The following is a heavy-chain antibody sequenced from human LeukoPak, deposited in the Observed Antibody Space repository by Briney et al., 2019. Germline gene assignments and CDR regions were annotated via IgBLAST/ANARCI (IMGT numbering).Heavy chain of an antibody. CDR1: GFTFSSYA. Sequence: PGGSLRLSCAASGFTFSSYAVGWVRQAPGKGLEWVSGIGGSGTSTYYADSVKGRFTISRDNSKNTLSLQMNSLRAEDTAVYYCAREASNYYYDSSGYGPYYYYYMDVWGKGSTVTVSS. J-gene: IGHJ6*03. CDR2: IGGSGTST. CDR3: AREASNYYYDSSGYGPYYYYYMDV. D-gene: IGHD3-22*01. V-gene: IGHV3-23*01.